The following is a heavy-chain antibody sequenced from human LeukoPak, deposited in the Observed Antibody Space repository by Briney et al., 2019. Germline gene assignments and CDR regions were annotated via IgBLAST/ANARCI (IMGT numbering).Heavy chain of an antibody. J-gene: IGHJ4*02. D-gene: IGHD3-10*01. CDR2: ISYDGSNK. CDR1: GFTFSSYA. Sequence: GRSLRLSCAASGFTFSSYAMHWVRQAPGKGLEWVAVISYDGSNKYYADSVKGRFTTSRDNSKNTLYLQMNSLRAEDTAVYYCARDRGSTPGGYWGQGTLVTVSS. V-gene: IGHV3-30*04. CDR3: ARDRGSTPGGY.